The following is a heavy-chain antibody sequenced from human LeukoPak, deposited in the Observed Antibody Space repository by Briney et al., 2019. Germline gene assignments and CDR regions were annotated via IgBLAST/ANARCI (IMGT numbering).Heavy chain of an antibody. Sequence: SETLSLTCAVYGESLSKYYWTWIRQSPRKGLEWIGEINHRGSTNLNPSLKSRVTLSVDTSKHQFSLKLSSMTAADAAVYYCASSVGSTDYWGQGTLVTVSS. D-gene: IGHD1-26*01. CDR3: ASSVGSTDY. CDR2: INHRGST. V-gene: IGHV4-34*01. J-gene: IGHJ4*02. CDR1: GESLSKYY.